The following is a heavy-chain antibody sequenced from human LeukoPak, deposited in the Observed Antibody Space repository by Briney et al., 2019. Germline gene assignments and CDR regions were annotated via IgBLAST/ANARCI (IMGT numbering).Heavy chain of an antibody. CDR2: INHSGST. D-gene: IGHD3-16*02. CDR1: GGSFSGYY. J-gene: IGHJ4*02. CDR3: ARGYYDYVWGSYRSPLNDY. Sequence: PSETLSLTCAVYGGSFSGYYWSWIRQPPGKGLEWIGEINHSGSTNYNPSLKSRVTISVDTSKNQFSLKLSSVTAADTAVYYCARGYYDYVWGSYRSPLNDYWGQGTLVTVS. V-gene: IGHV4-34*01.